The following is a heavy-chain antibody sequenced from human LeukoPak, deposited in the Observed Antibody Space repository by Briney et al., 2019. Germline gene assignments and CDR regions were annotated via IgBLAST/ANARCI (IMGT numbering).Heavy chain of an antibody. CDR2: TYYRSKWYN. V-gene: IGHV6-1*01. D-gene: IGHD2-2*01. Sequence: SQTLSLTCAISGDSVSSNSAAWNWIRRSPSRGLEWLGRTYYRSKWYNDYAVSVKSRITINPDTSKNQFSLQLNSVTPEDTAVYYCARASNSSYCSSTSCFPSFDYWGQGTLVTVSS. CDR1: GDSVSSNSAA. CDR3: ARASNSSYCSSTSCFPSFDY. J-gene: IGHJ4*02.